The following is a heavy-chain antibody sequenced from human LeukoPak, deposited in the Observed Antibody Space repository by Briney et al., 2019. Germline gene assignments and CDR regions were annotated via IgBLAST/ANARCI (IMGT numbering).Heavy chain of an antibody. Sequence: GGSLRLSCAASGFTFSSYGMHWVRQAPGKGLEWVAFIRYDGSNKYYADSVKGRFTISRDNSKNTLYLQMNSLRAEDTAVYYCAKDSAFRTYYYDSSGYPTSFFIWGQGTMVTVSS. V-gene: IGHV3-30*02. J-gene: IGHJ3*02. CDR3: AKDSAFRTYYYDSSGYPTSFFI. CDR1: GFTFSSYG. CDR2: IRYDGSNK. D-gene: IGHD3-22*01.